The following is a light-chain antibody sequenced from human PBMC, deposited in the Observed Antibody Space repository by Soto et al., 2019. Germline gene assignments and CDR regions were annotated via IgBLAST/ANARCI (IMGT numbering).Light chain of an antibody. CDR1: SSDVGGYNS. Sequence: QSALTQPAPVSGSPGQSITISCTGTSSDVGGYNSVSWYQQHPGKAPKLMVYEVSNRPSGVSNRFSGSKSGNTASLTISGLQAEDEADYYCSSYTTSSTLLYVFGTGTKLTVL. CDR3: SSYTTSSTLLYV. V-gene: IGLV2-14*01. CDR2: EVS. J-gene: IGLJ1*01.